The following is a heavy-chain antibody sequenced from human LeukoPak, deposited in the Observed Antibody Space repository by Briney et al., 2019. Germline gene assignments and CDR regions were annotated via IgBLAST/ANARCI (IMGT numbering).Heavy chain of an antibody. D-gene: IGHD1-1*01. Sequence: PSETLSLTCTVSGGSISSSSYYWGWIRQPPGKGLEWIGSIYYSGSTYYNPSLKSRVTISVDTSKNRLSLKLSSVTAADSAVYYCARARTGFDLWGQGALVTVSS. CDR1: GGSISSSSYY. J-gene: IGHJ5*02. CDR3: ARARTGFDL. V-gene: IGHV4-39*07. CDR2: IYYSGST.